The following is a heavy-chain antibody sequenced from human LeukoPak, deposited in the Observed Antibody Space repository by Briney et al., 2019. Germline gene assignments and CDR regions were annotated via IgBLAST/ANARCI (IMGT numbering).Heavy chain of an antibody. CDR2: INHSGST. J-gene: IGHJ4*02. D-gene: IGHD3-9*01. V-gene: IGHV4-34*01. CDR1: GGSFSGYY. CDR3: ARGRTALPLITPPSTANYDTPDEGDY. Sequence: SETLSLTCAVYGGSFSGYYWSWICQPPGKGLEWIGEINHSGSTNYNPSLKSRVTISVDTSKNQFSLKLSSVTAADTAVYYCARGRTALPLITPPSTANYDTPDEGDYWGQGTLATVSS.